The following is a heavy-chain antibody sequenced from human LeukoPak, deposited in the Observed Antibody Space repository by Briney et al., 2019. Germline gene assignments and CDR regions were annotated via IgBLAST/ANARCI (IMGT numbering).Heavy chain of an antibody. CDR2: IGSSSSTI. D-gene: IGHD3-22*01. CDR3: VRDHHRRLYDNQARDTFDI. J-gene: IGHJ3*02. V-gene: IGHV3-48*01. Sequence: GGSLRLSCAASGFIFSSYSMNWVRQAPGKGLEWVSYIGSSSSTIYYVDSVKGRFTISRDNAKNSLYLQMNSLRAEDTAVYYCVRDHHRRLYDNQARDTFDIWGQGTMVTVSS. CDR1: GFIFSSYS.